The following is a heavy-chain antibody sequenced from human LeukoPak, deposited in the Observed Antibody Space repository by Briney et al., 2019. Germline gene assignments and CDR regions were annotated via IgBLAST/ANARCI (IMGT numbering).Heavy chain of an antibody. Sequence: GGSLRLSCTASGFTLGDYAMSWFRQAPGKGLEWVAAISYHGRDKYYADAVSGRFTISRDNSKNTLHLEMNSLRTDDTAVYYCTKERGGGGRRINLMVGGYGPWGQGTQVTVSS. V-gene: IGHV3-30-3*02. J-gene: IGHJ5*02. CDR1: GFTLGDYA. D-gene: IGHD3-22*01. CDR2: ISYHGRDK. CDR3: TKERGGGGRRINLMVGGYGP.